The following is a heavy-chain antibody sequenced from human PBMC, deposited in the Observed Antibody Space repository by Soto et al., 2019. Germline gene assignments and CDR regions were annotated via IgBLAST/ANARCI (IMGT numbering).Heavy chain of an antibody. CDR2: ISYDGSNK. V-gene: IGHV3-30*03. CDR1: GFTFSSYG. J-gene: IGHJ5*02. CDR3: APTAMVGEYNWFDP. Sequence: GGSLRLSCAASGFTFSSYGMHWVRQAPGKGLEWVAVISYDGSNKYYADSVKGRFTISRDNSKNTLYLQMNSLRAEDTAVYYCAPTAMVGEYNWFDPWGQGTLVTVSS. D-gene: IGHD5-18*01.